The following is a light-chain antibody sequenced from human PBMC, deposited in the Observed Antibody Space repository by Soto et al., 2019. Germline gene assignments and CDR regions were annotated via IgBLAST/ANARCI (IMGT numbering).Light chain of an antibody. CDR2: GPS. CDR1: QSVSSTY. CDR3: HQYGSSPRT. V-gene: IGKV3-20*01. J-gene: IGKJ5*01. Sequence: EIVLTQSPGTLSLSPGERATLSCRASQSVSSTYLAWYQHKPGQAPRLLIYGPSSRAAGLPYRFSGSGSGTDFTLTISRLEPEDFAGYYCHQYGSSPRTFGQGTRLEIK.